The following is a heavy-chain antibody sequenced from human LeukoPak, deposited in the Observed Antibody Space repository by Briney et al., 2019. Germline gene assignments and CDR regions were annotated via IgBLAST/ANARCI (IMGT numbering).Heavy chain of an antibody. Sequence: GGSLRLSCAASGFTFSGYGMHWVRQAPGKGLEWVAIIWYDGSNKYYADSVKGRFTISRDNSKNTLYLQMNSLRAEDTAVYYCASPLNSSGWFPYYYYYGMDVWGQGTTVTVSS. CDR1: GFTFSGYG. CDR2: IWYDGSNK. D-gene: IGHD6-19*01. CDR3: ASPLNSSGWFPYYYYYGMDV. J-gene: IGHJ6*02. V-gene: IGHV3-33*01.